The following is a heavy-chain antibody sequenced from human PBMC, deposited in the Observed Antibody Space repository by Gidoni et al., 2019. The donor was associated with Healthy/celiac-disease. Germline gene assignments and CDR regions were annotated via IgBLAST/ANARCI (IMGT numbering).Heavy chain of an antibody. CDR1: GYTFTGYY. D-gene: IGHD6-13*01. CDR3: ARTAYSTPEIGVYGMDV. V-gene: IGHV1-2*02. CDR2: INPNSGGT. J-gene: IGHJ6*02. Sequence: QVQLVQSGAEVKKPGASVKVSCKASGYTFTGYYMHWVRQAPGQGLEWMGWINPNSGGTNYAQKFQGRVTMTRDTSISTAYMELSRLRSDDTAVHYCARTAYSTPEIGVYGMDVWGQGTTVTVSS.